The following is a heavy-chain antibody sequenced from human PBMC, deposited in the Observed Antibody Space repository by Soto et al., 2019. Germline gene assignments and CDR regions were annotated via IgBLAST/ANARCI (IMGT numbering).Heavy chain of an antibody. V-gene: IGHV1-69*06. D-gene: IGHD5-18*01. J-gene: IGHJ6*02. CDR1: GGTFSSYA. Sequence: KVSCKASGGTFSSYAISWVRQAPGQGLEWMGGIIPIFGTANYAQKFQGRVTITADKSTSTAYMELSSLRSEDTAVYYCARGGAVTAMVGKYYYYYYGMDVWGQGTTVTVSS. CDR2: IIPIFGTA. CDR3: ARGGAVTAMVGKYYYYYYGMDV.